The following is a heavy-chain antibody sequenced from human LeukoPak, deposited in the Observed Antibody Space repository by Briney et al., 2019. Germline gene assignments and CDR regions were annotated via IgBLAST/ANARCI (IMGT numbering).Heavy chain of an antibody. CDR3: AKGGYYDFWSGYSNWFDP. Sequence: PGGSLRLSCAASGFTFSSYGMHWVRQAPGKGLEWVAFIRYDGSNKYYADSVKGRFTISRDNSKNTLYLQMNSLRAEDTAVYYCAKGGYYDFWSGYSNWFDPRGQGTLVTVSS. CDR1: GFTFSSYG. D-gene: IGHD3-3*01. J-gene: IGHJ5*02. V-gene: IGHV3-30*02. CDR2: IRYDGSNK.